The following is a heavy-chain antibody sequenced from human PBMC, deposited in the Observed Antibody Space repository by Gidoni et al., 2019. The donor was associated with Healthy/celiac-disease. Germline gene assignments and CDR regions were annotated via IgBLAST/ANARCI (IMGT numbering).Heavy chain of an antibody. Sequence: EVQLVESGGGLVQPGRSLRLCCAASGFNFDDYSMHGVRQAPGKGLEWVSGISWDSGSIGYADSVKGRFTISRDNAKNSLYLQMNSLRAEDTALYYCAKDLYNWNYGPFDYWGQGTLVTVSS. J-gene: IGHJ4*02. CDR3: AKDLYNWNYGPFDY. CDR2: ISWDSGSI. CDR1: GFNFDDYS. D-gene: IGHD1-7*01. V-gene: IGHV3-9*01.